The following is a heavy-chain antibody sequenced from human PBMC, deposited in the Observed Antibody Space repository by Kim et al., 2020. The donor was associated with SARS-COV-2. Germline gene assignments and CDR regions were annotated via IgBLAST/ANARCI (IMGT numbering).Heavy chain of an antibody. Sequence: SETLSLTCTVSGGSISSGGYYWSWIRQHPGKGLEWIGYIYYSGSTYYNPSLKSRVTISVDTSKNQFSLKLSSVTAADTAVYYCARAETRITIFGVVIILAFDIWGQGQWSPSLQ. D-gene: IGHD3-3*01. CDR2: IYYSGST. CDR1: GGSISSGGYY. V-gene: IGHV4-31*03. CDR3: ARAETRITIFGVVIILAFDI. J-gene: IGHJ3*02.